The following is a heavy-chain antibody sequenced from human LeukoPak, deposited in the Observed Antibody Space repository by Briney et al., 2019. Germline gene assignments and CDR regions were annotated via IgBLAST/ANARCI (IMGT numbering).Heavy chain of an antibody. V-gene: IGHV4-59*01. Sequence: SETLSLTCTVSGGSISSYYWSWIRQPPVKGLEWIGYIYYSGSTNYNPSLKSRVTISVDTSKNQFSLKLSSVTAADTAVYYCARASGIDAFDIWGQGTMVTVSS. CDR2: IYYSGST. J-gene: IGHJ3*02. D-gene: IGHD6-25*01. CDR1: GGSISSYY. CDR3: ARASGIDAFDI.